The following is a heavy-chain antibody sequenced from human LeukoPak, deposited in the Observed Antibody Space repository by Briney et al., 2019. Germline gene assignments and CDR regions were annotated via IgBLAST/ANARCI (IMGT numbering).Heavy chain of an antibody. CDR1: GGSISSYY. J-gene: IGHJ4*02. CDR2: IYYSGSI. CDR3: ARLRRDSSSWYVDY. Sequence: SETLSLTCTVSGGSISSYYWSWIRQPPGKGLEWIGYIYYSGSINYNPSLKSRVTISIDTSKSQFSLKLSSVTAADTAVYYCARLRRDSSSWYVDYWGQGTLVTVSS. V-gene: IGHV4-59*08. D-gene: IGHD6-13*01.